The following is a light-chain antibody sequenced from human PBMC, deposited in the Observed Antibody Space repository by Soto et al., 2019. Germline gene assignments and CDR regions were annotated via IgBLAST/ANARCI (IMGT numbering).Light chain of an antibody. CDR3: SSYATRGTLL. CDR2: DVN. CDR1: SSDAGGNNF. V-gene: IGLV2-14*01. Sequence: QSALTQPASVPGSPGQSITISCSGSSSDAGGNNFVSWYRQNPGKPPQLIIYDVNNRPSGLSSRFSGSKSGNTASLTISGLQAEDEADYYCSSYATRGTLLFGGGTQLTVL. J-gene: IGLJ2*01.